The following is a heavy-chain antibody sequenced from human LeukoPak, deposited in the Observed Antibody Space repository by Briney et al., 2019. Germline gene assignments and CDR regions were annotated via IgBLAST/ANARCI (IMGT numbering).Heavy chain of an antibody. Sequence: PGGSLRLSCAASGFTFSSYAMIWVRQAPGKGLEWASAISGSGGSTYYADSVKGRFTISRDNSKNTLYLQMNSLRAEDTAVYYCASQIGTTGNFYYYMDVWGKRTTVTVSS. CDR1: GFTFSSYA. CDR3: ASQIGTTGNFYYYMDV. D-gene: IGHD1-7*01. CDR2: ISGSGGST. J-gene: IGHJ6*03. V-gene: IGHV3-23*01.